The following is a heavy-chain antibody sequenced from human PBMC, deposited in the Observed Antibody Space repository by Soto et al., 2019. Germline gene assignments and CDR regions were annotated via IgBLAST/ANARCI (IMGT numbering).Heavy chain of an antibody. CDR1: GYSFTSYW. CDR2: IYPGDSDT. J-gene: IGHJ6*03. Sequence: GESLKISCKGSGYSFTSYWIGWVRQMPGKGLEWMGIIYPGDSDTRYSPSFQGQVTISADKSISTAYLQWSSLKASDTAMYYCARHLPIAAAGTGYYYYYYMDVWGKGTTVTVSS. CDR3: ARHLPIAAAGTGYYYYYYMDV. V-gene: IGHV5-51*01. D-gene: IGHD6-13*01.